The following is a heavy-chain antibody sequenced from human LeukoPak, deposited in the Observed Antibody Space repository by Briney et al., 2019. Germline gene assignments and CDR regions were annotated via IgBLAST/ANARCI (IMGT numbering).Heavy chain of an antibody. CDR1: GYTFTAYY. J-gene: IGHJ4*02. CDR2: INPNTGGT. Sequence: GASVKVSFKASGYTFTAYYMHWVRQAPGQGLEWMGWINPNTGGTSYAQKFQGRVTMTRDTSISTAYMELSRLRSDDTAVYYCASLGDYYGSGSYAPFDYWGQGTLVTVSS. V-gene: IGHV1-2*02. D-gene: IGHD3-10*01. CDR3: ASLGDYYGSGSYAPFDY.